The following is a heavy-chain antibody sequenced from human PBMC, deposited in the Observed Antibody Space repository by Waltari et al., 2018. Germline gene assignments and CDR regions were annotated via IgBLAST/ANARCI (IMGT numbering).Heavy chain of an antibody. Sequence: QVQLVESGGGVVQPGRSLRISCAASGFTFSSYAMHWVRQAPGKGLEWVAVISYDGSNKYYADSVKGRFTISRDNSKNTLYLQMNSLRAEDTAVYYCARGPPLRQRTFGGVIAYFDYWGQGTLVTVSS. CDR3: ARGPPLRQRTFGGVIAYFDY. CDR1: GFTFSSYA. D-gene: IGHD3-16*02. CDR2: ISYDGSNK. J-gene: IGHJ4*02. V-gene: IGHV3-30-3*01.